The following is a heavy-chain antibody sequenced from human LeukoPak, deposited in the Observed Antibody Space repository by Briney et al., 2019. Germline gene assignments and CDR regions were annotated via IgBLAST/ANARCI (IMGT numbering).Heavy chain of an antibody. CDR2: ISGSGGST. CDR3: ASYDFWSGSSDY. J-gene: IGHJ4*02. Sequence: GGSLRLSCAASGFTFSSYAMSWVRQAPGKGLEWVSAISGSGGSTYYADSVKGRFTISRDNSKNTLYLQMNSLRAEETAVYYCASYDFWSGSSDYWGQGALVTVSS. V-gene: IGHV3-23*01. D-gene: IGHD3-3*01. CDR1: GFTFSSYA.